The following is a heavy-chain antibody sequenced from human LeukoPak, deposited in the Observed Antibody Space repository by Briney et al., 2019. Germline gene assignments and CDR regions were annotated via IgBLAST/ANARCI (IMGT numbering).Heavy chain of an antibody. CDR1: GFTFSSYA. D-gene: IGHD6-13*01. V-gene: IGHV3-23*01. CDR2: ISGSGGST. CDR3: AKDRPTGIAAGGLALGY. Sequence: GGSLRLSCAASGFTFSSYAMSWVRQAPGKGLEWVSAISGSGGSTYYADSVKGRFPISRDNSKNTLYLQMNSLRAEDTAVYYCAKDRPTGIAAGGLALGYWGQGTLVTVSS. J-gene: IGHJ4*02.